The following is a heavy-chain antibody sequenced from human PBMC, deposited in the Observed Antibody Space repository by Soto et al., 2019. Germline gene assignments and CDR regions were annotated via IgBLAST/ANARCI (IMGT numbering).Heavy chain of an antibody. CDR1: GDTFSNYA. Sequence: QVQLVQSGAEVKKPGSSVKVSCKASGDTFSNYAISWVRQAPGQGLEWMGGIIPVFGTTNYAQKFQGRVTITADESTSTAYMELISMRSEDTAVYYCASIDGYKWNSYSDHWGQGTPVTVSS. J-gene: IGHJ4*01. V-gene: IGHV1-69*01. CDR2: IIPVFGTT. CDR3: ASIDGYKWNSYSDH. D-gene: IGHD1-20*01.